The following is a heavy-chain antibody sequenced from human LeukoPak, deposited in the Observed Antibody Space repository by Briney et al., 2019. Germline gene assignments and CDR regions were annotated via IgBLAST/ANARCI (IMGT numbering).Heavy chain of an antibody. V-gene: IGHV4-39*07. CDR3: ARVKKGYCSGGSCYARGSRFDP. D-gene: IGHD2-15*01. CDR1: GGSISSDIYS. CDR2: IYSSGST. Sequence: SETLSLTCTVSGGSISSDIYSWGWIRQPPGKGLEWIGSIYSSGSTYYNPSLKSRVTISVDTSKNQFSLKLSSVTAADTAVYYCARVKKGYCSGGSCYARGSRFDPWGQGTLVTVSS. J-gene: IGHJ5*02.